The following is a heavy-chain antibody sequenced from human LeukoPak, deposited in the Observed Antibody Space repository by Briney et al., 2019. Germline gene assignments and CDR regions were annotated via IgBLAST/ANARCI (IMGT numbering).Heavy chain of an antibody. CDR2: MNPNSGNT. J-gene: IGHJ6*03. CDR3: ARGKARFTMVRGNYYYYMDV. D-gene: IGHD3-10*01. Sequence: GASVKVSCKASGYTFTSYDINWVRQATGQGLEWMGWMNPNSGNTGYAQKFQGRVTMTRNTSISTAYMELSSLRSEDTAVYYCARGKARFTMVRGNYYYYMDVRGKGTTVTISS. V-gene: IGHV1-8*01. CDR1: GYTFTSYD.